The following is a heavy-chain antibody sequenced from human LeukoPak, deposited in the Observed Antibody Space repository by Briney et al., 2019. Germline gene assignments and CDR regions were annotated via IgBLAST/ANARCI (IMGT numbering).Heavy chain of an antibody. Sequence: SVKVSCKASGGTFSSYAISWVRQAPGQGLEWMGGIIPIFGTANYAQKFQGRVTITTDESTSTAYMELSSLRSEDTAVYYCARGRVPSGSSYLRPLLDAFDIWGQGTMVTVSS. CDR3: ARGRVPSGSSYLRPLLDAFDI. J-gene: IGHJ3*02. V-gene: IGHV1-69*05. D-gene: IGHD3-10*01. CDR1: GGTFSSYA. CDR2: IIPIFGTA.